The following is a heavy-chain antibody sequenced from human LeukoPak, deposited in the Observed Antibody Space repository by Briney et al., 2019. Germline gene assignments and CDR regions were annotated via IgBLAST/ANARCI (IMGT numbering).Heavy chain of an antibody. CDR3: ARERVGPLDY. CDR2: IRYDGGNK. Sequence: GGSLRLSCAASGFTFSSYGMHWVRQAPGKGLEWVAFIRYDGGNKYYADSVKGRFTISRDNSKNTLYLQMNSLRAEDTAVYYCARERVGPLDYWGQGTLVTVSS. V-gene: IGHV3-30*02. D-gene: IGHD1-26*01. J-gene: IGHJ4*02. CDR1: GFTFSSYG.